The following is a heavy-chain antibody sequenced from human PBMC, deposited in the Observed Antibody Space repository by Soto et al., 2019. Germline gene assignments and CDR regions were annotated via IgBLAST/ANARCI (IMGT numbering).Heavy chain of an antibody. J-gene: IGHJ5*02. Sequence: SETLSLTCAVYGGSFRVYYCIWIRQPPVKWREWIGEIHHSGSANYKPTFKSRVTISVDTSNNQMSLHLTPLSAADTAVYYCAKGPQPCYYDSGTFYSSVPWGQGALVTVSS. CDR1: GGSFRVYY. V-gene: IGHV4-34*01. D-gene: IGHD3-10*01. CDR2: IHHSGSA. CDR3: AKGPQPCYYDSGTFYSSVP.